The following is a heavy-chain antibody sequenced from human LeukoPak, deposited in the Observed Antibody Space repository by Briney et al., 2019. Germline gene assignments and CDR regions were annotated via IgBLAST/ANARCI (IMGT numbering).Heavy chain of an antibody. CDR1: GGSFSGYY. CDR2: INHSGST. J-gene: IGHJ4*02. D-gene: IGHD3-10*01. V-gene: IGHV4-34*01. CDR3: ARGSDALPDY. Sequence: SETLSLTCAVYGGSFSGYYWSWIRQPPGKGLEWIGEINHSGSTNYNPSLKSRVTISVDTSKNRFSLKLSSVTAADTAVYYCARGSDALPDYWGQGTLVTVSS.